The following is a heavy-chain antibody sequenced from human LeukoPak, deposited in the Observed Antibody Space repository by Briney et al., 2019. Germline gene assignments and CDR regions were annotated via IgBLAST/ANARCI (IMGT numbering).Heavy chain of an antibody. V-gene: IGHV3-21*01. CDR2: ISSSSSYI. D-gene: IGHD4-23*01. Sequence: GGSLRLSCAASGFTFSSYSMNWARQAPGKGLEWVSSISSSSSYIYYADSVKGRFTISKDNAKNSLYLQMNSLRAEDTAVYYCARGLGTTTVVTPIDYWGQGTLVTVSS. CDR3: ARGLGTTTVVTPIDY. J-gene: IGHJ4*02. CDR1: GFTFSSYS.